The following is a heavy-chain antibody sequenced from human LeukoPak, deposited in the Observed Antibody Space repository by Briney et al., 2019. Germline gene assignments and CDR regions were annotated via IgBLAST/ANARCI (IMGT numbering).Heavy chain of an antibody. D-gene: IGHD1-1*01. CDR1: GFTFRSYA. CDR3: AKDVGAYNDQPFDS. J-gene: IGHJ4*02. CDR2: INGGDSNT. Sequence: SGGSLRLSCAGSGFTFRSYAMNSGRQAPGKGLEWVSGINGGDSNTFYADSVMGRFTISRDNSQNTLYLQMNSLRADDTAVYYCAKDVGAYNDQPFDSWGQGTLVAVSS. V-gene: IGHV3-23*01.